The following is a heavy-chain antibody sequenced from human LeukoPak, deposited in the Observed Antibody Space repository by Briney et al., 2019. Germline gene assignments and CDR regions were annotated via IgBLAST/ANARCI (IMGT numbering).Heavy chain of an antibody. CDR1: GGSISNSSYY. CDR3: ARQDGGNPFLPYYFDY. V-gene: IGHV4-39*07. D-gene: IGHD4-23*01. Sequence: SETLSLTCTVPGGSISNSSYYWGWIRQPPGKGLEWIGSIYYSGSTYYNPSLKSRVTISVDTSKNQFSLKLSSVPAADTAVYYCARQDGGNPFLPYYFDYWGQGTLVTVSS. J-gene: IGHJ4*02. CDR2: IYYSGST.